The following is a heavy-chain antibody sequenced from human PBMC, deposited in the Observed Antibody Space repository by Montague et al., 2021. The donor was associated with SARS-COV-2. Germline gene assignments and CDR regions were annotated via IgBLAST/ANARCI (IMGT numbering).Heavy chain of an antibody. Sequence: SLRLSCAASGSAFDDYAMHWVRQVPGKGLEWVSGIHWNSNALGTADSVRGRFTISRDNAKSSLYLQMNSLRVEDTALYYCAKGRSGYNIRQVATLDFWGQGTLVTVST. CDR2: IHWNSNAL. D-gene: IGHD5-24*01. V-gene: IGHV3-9*01. CDR3: AKGRSGYNIRQVATLDF. CDR1: GSAFDDYA. J-gene: IGHJ4*02.